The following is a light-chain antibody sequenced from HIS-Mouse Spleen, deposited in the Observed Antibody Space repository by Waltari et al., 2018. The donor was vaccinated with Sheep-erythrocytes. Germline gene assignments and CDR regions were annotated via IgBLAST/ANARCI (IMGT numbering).Light chain of an antibody. CDR1: SSDVASYNF. J-gene: IGLJ3*02. CDR2: EGS. CDR3: CSYAGSSTPWV. Sequence: QSALTQPASVSGSPGQSLTISCTGTSSDVASYNFVPWYQQHPGKAPKLLIYEGSKRPSGVSNRFSGSKSGNTASLTISGLQAEDEADYYCCSYAGSSTPWVFGGGTKLTVL. V-gene: IGLV2-23*01.